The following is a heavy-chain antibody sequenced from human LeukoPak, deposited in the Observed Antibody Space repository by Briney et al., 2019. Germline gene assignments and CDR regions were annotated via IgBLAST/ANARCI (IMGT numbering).Heavy chain of an antibody. CDR3: ARGLMREYNSGWYMHYFDY. D-gene: IGHD6-19*01. CDR2: MNPNRGDT. CDR1: GYTFTSYD. V-gene: IGHV1-8*01. Sequence: ASVKVSCKASGYTFTSYDIHWVRQATGQGLEWMGRMNPNRGDTDYAQKFQGRVTMTRDTSISIAYMELRSLRSDDTAVYYCARGLMREYNSGWYMHYFDYWGQGTLVTVSS. J-gene: IGHJ4*02.